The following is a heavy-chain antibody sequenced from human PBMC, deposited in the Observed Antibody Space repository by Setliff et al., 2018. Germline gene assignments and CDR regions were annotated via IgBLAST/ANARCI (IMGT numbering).Heavy chain of an antibody. D-gene: IGHD1-26*01. CDR3: ARVQWELYAFDI. V-gene: IGHV4-31*03. Sequence: LSLTCTVSGGSISSGTYYWSWIRQHPGKGLEWIGYFYNSGNTYYNPSLKSRFTISFDTPKNQFSLKLSSVTAADTAVYYCARVQWELYAFDIWGQGTMVTVSS. CDR2: FYNSGNT. J-gene: IGHJ3*02. CDR1: GGSISSGTYY.